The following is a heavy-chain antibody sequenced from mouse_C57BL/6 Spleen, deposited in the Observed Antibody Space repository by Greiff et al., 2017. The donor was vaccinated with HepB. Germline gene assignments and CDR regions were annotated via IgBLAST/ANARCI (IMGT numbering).Heavy chain of an antibody. D-gene: IGHD3-2*02. J-gene: IGHJ4*01. V-gene: IGHV3-8*01. Sequence: VQLKQSGPGLAKPSQTLSLTCSVTGYSITSDYWNWIRKFPGNKLEYMGYISYSGSTYYNPSLKSRISITRDTSKNQYYLQLNSVTTEDTATYYCARTQLRLPYAMDYWGQGTSVTVSS. CDR3: ARTQLRLPYAMDY. CDR2: ISYSGST. CDR1: GYSITSDY.